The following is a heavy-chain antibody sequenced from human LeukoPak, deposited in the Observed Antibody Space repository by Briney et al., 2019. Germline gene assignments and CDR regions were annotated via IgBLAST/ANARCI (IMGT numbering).Heavy chain of an antibody. Sequence: SETLSLTCTVSGGSISSSSYYWGWIRQPPGKGLEWIGSIYYSGSTYYNPSLKRRVTISVDMSKNQFSLKLSSVTAADTAVYYCARRITAATVWFDPWGQGTLVTVSS. CDR2: IYYSGST. CDR3: ARRITAATVWFDP. V-gene: IGHV4-39*01. J-gene: IGHJ5*02. D-gene: IGHD2-15*01. CDR1: GGSISSSSYY.